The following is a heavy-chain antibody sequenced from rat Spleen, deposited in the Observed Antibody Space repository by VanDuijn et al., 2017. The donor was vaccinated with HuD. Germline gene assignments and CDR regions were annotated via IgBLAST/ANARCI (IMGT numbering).Heavy chain of an antibody. CDR3: TREGGYYFDY. CDR1: GFTFSNYY. J-gene: IGHJ2*01. D-gene: IGHD1-11*01. V-gene: IGHV5S23*01. Sequence: EVQLVESGGGLVQPGRSLKLSCAASGFTFSNYYMAWVRQAPTKGLEWVASITNSGGSTYYRDSVKGRFTISRDNAKSTLYLQMDSLRSEDTATYYCTREGGYYFDYWGQGVMVTVSS. CDR2: ITNSGGST.